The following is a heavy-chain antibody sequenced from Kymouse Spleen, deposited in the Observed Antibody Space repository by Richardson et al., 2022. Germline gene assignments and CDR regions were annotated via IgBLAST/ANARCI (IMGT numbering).Heavy chain of an antibody. V-gene: IGHV3-33*01. D-gene: IGHD2-2*02. CDR2: IWYDGSNK. CDR3: ARDYCSSTSCYARYNWNYSYYYYGMDV. Sequence: QVQLVESGGGVVQPGRSLRLSCAASGFTFSSYGMHWVRQAPGKGLEWVAVIWYDGSNKYYADSVKGRFTISRDNSKNTLYLQMNSLRAEDTAVYYCARDYCSSTSCYARYNWNYSYYYYGMDVWGQGTTVTVSS. CDR1: GFTFSSYG. J-gene: IGHJ6*02.